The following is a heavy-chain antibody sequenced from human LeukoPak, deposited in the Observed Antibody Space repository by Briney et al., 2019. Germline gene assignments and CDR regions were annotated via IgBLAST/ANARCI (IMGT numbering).Heavy chain of an antibody. J-gene: IGHJ4*02. V-gene: IGHV1-2*02. CDR3: ARDPSNSGYDYLYYVDY. CDR2: INSDNGGT. CDR1: GYTFTGYY. Sequence: ASVTVSCKASGYTFTGYYMHWVRQAPGQGLEWMGWINSDNGGTNYAQKFQGRVTMTRDMSISTAYMELSRLRSDDTAVYYCARDPSNSGYDYLYYVDYWGQGTLVTVSS. D-gene: IGHD5-12*01.